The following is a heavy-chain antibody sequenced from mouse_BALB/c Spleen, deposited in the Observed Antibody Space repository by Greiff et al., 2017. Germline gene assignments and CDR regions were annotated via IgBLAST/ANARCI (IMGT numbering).Heavy chain of an antibody. D-gene: IGHD1-1*01. CDR3: ARRGYGSSYGFAY. J-gene: IGHJ3*01. CDR2: ISYSGST. V-gene: IGHV3-2*02. CDR1: GYSITSDYA. Sequence: EVKLQESGPGLVKPSQSLSLTCTVTGYSITSDYAWNWIRQFPGNKLEWMGYISYSGSTSYNPSLKSRISITRDTSKNQFFLQLNSVTTEDTATYYCARRGYGSSYGFAYWGQGTLVTVSA.